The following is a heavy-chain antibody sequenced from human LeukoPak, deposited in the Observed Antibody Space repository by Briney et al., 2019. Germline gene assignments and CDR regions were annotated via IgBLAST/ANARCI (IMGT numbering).Heavy chain of an antibody. CDR2: ISSSSSYI. CDR3: ARDSYYYGSGSYRRNWFDP. CDR1: GFTFSSYS. D-gene: IGHD3-10*01. Sequence: GGSLRLSCAASGFTFSSYSMNWVRQAPGKGLEWVSSISSSSSYIHYADSVKGRFTISRDNAKNSLYLQMNSLRAEDTAAYYCARDSYYYGSGSYRRNWFDPWGQGTLVTVSS. V-gene: IGHV3-21*01. J-gene: IGHJ5*02.